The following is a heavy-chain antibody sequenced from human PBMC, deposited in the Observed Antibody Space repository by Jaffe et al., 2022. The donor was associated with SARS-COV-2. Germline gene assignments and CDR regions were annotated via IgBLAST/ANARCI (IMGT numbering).Heavy chain of an antibody. V-gene: IGHV4-61*02. CDR2: IYTSGST. J-gene: IGHJ5*02. CDR3: ARGGGWGLAH. Sequence: QEQLQESGPGLVKPSQTLSLTCTVSSDSISGGSHYWSWIRQPAGKGLEWIGRIYTSGSTNYNPSLKSRVTISVDTSKNQISLKLSSVTAADTAVYYCARGGGWGLAHWGQGTLVTVSS. CDR1: SDSISGGSHY. D-gene: IGHD7-27*01.